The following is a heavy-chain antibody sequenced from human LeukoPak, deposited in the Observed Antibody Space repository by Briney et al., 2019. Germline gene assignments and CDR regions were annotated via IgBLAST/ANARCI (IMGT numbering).Heavy chain of an antibody. CDR3: ARDQDGYNSLDY. CDR1: GGSISSYY. D-gene: IGHD5-24*01. Sequence: SETLSLTCTVSGGSISSYYWSWIRQPPGKGLEWIGYIYYSGSTNYNPSLKSRVTISVDTSKNQFSLKLSSVTAAGTAVYYCARDQDGYNSLDYWGQGTLVTVSS. J-gene: IGHJ4*02. V-gene: IGHV4-59*01. CDR2: IYYSGST.